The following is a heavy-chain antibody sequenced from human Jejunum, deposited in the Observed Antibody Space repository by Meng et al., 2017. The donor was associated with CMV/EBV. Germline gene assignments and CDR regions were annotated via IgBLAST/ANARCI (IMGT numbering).Heavy chain of an antibody. J-gene: IGHJ4*02. D-gene: IGHD1-1*01. CDR2: VYYSGSA. V-gene: IGHV4-59*11. Sequence: GDSIRSHYWSWIRQHPGKGLEWMGYVYYSGSATYSPSLKSRVTISVDMSKNQVSLNLRAVTAADTAMYFCARGLGHASNNSHDYWGQGTLVTVSS. CDR1: GDSIRSHY. CDR3: ARGLGHASNNSHDY.